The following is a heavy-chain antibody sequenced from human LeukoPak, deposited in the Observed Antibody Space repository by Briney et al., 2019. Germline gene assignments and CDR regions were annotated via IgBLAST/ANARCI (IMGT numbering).Heavy chain of an antibody. Sequence: VASVKVSCKASGYTFTGYYMHWVRHAPGQGLEWMGWINPNSGGTNYAQKFQGRATMTRDTSISTAYMQLSRLTSDDTAVYYCARGTLPRGDPWGQGTLVTVSS. J-gene: IGHJ5*02. CDR2: INPNSGGT. CDR3: ARGTLPRGDP. D-gene: IGHD1-14*01. CDR1: GYTFTGYY. V-gene: IGHV1-2*02.